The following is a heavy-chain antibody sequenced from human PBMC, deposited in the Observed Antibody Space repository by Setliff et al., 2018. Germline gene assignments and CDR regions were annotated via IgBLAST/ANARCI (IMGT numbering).Heavy chain of an antibody. CDR1: GFTFDDYA. Sequence: GGSLRLSCAASGFTFDDYAMHWVRQAPGKGLEWVSGISWNSGSIGYADSVKGRFTISRDNAKNSLYLQMNSLRAEDTALYYCAKDMGNWFDSWGQGTVVTVSS. CDR3: AKDMGNWFDS. J-gene: IGHJ5*01. V-gene: IGHV3-9*01. CDR2: ISWNSGSI.